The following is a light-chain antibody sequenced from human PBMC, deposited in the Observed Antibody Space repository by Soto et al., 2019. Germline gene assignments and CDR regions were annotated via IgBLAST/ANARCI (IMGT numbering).Light chain of an antibody. CDR3: SSFAGSNNFPYV. V-gene: IGLV2-8*01. CDR2: EIN. Sequence: QSALTQPPSASGSPGQSVTISCTGTSSDVGAYDYVSWYQQHPGKAPKLMIYEINKRPSGVPDRFSGSKSGNTASLTVSGLQAEDEAYYYCSSFAGSNNFPYVFGTGTKVTAL. J-gene: IGLJ1*01. CDR1: SSDVGAYDY.